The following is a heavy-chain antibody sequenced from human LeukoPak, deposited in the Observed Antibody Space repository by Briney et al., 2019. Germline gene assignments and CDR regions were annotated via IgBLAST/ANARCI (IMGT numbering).Heavy chain of an antibody. J-gene: IGHJ4*02. Sequence: GGSLRLSCAASGFSFRSYAMSWVRQAPGMGLEWVSAISGSGGTTDYADSVKGRFTISRDNSKNTLYPQMNSLRAEDTAVYYCATAAGADFFDYWGQGTLVTVSS. CDR2: ISGSGGTT. CDR1: GFSFRSYA. V-gene: IGHV3-23*01. D-gene: IGHD3-3*01. CDR3: ATAAGADFFDY.